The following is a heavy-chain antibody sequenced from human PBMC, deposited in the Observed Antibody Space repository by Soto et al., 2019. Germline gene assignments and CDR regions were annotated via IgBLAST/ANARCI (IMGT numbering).Heavy chain of an antibody. V-gene: IGHV3-23*01. CDR3: AKDQGSSWYEIDY. J-gene: IGHJ4*02. CDR1: GFTFSNYA. Sequence: EVQMLESGGGLVQPGRSLRLSCAASGFTFSNYAVTWVRQAPGKGLEWVSTISGSGGSTYYADSVKGRFTISRDNSKNTLYLQMTSLRAEDTAVYYCAKDQGSSWYEIDYWGQGTLVTVSS. CDR2: ISGSGGST. D-gene: IGHD6-13*01.